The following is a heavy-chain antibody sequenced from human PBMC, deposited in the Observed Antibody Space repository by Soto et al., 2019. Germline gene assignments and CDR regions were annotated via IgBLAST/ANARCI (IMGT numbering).Heavy chain of an antibody. Sequence: SETLSLTCTVSGGSNSSGDYYWSWIRQPPGKGLEWIGYIYYSGSTYYNPSLKSRVTISVDTSKNQFSLKLSSVTAADTAVYYCARDPNYDILTGYSYFDYWGQGTLVTVSS. CDR1: GGSNSSGDYY. D-gene: IGHD3-9*01. J-gene: IGHJ4*02. V-gene: IGHV4-30-4*01. CDR2: IYYSGST. CDR3: ARDPNYDILTGYSYFDY.